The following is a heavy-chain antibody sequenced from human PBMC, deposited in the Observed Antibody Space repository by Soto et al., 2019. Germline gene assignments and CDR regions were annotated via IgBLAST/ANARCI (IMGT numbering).Heavy chain of an antibody. J-gene: IGHJ4*02. D-gene: IGHD3-22*01. CDR3: ARERDSSGYTRLDY. CDR2: IWYDGSNK. CDR1: GFTFSSYG. V-gene: IGHV3-33*01. Sequence: QVQLVESGGGVVQPGRSLRLSCAASGFTFSSYGMHWVRQAPGKGLEWVAVIWYDGSNKYYADSVKGRFTISRDNSKNTLYLQMNSLRAEVTAVYYCARERDSSGYTRLDYWGQGTLVTVSS.